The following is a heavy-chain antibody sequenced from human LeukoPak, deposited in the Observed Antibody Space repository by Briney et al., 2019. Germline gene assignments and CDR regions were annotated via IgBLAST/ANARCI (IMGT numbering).Heavy chain of an antibody. Sequence: ASVKVSCKASGGTFSSYAISWVRQAPGQGLECMGWISAYNGNTNYAQKLQGRVTMTTDTSTSTAYMELRSLRSDDTAVYYCARLYCSGGSCYSFDYWGQGTLVTVSS. V-gene: IGHV1-18*01. CDR3: ARLYCSGGSCYSFDY. J-gene: IGHJ4*02. CDR1: GGTFSSYA. CDR2: ISAYNGNT. D-gene: IGHD2-15*01.